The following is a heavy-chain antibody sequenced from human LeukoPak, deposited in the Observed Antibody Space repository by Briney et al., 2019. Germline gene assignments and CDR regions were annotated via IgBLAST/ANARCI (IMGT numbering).Heavy chain of an antibody. D-gene: IGHD6-13*01. Sequence: PSETLSLTCTVSGGSITSSSYYWGWIRQPLGESLEWIGSVYHTGTTFYNPSLKSRLTISVGTSKNQFSLILSSVTAADTAVYYCARLTDRSTAAGSFDIWGQGTMVTVSS. V-gene: IGHV4-39*01. CDR2: VYHTGTT. J-gene: IGHJ3*02. CDR1: GGSITSSSYY. CDR3: ARLTDRSTAAGSFDI.